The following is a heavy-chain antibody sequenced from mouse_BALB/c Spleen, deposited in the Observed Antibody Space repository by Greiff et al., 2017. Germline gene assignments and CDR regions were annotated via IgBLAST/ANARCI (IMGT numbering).Heavy chain of an antibody. CDR3: ARGALVLGYFDV. D-gene: IGHD1-1*01. V-gene: IGHV5-6-5*01. J-gene: IGHJ1*01. Sequence: DVMLVESGGGLVKPGGSLKLSCAASGFTFSSYAMSWVRQTPEKRLEWVASISSGGSTYYPDSVKGRFTISRDNARNILYLQMSSLRSEDTAMYYCARGALVLGYFDVWGAGTTVTVSS. CDR2: ISSGGST. CDR1: GFTFSSYA.